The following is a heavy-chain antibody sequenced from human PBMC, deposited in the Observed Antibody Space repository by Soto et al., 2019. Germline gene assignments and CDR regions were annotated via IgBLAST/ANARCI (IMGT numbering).Heavy chain of an antibody. Sequence: ASVKVSCKASGYTFTGYYMHWVRQAPGQGLEWMGWINPKSGGTKYAEKFQGWVTMTRDTSISTAYMELSRLRSDDTAVYYCARDVLGSYYYDSSDYYGSYYYYNGMDVWGQGTTVTVS. CDR1: GYTFTGYY. V-gene: IGHV1-2*04. CDR3: ARDVLGSYYYDSSDYYGSYYYYNGMDV. D-gene: IGHD3-22*01. CDR2: INPKSGGT. J-gene: IGHJ6*02.